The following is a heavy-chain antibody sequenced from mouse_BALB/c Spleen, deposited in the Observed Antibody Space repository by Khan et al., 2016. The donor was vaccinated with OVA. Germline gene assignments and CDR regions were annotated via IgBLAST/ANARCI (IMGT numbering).Heavy chain of an antibody. Sequence: QVQLKESGPGLVAPSQSLSITCTVSGFSLSSYGVNWVRQPPGKGLEWLGVIWGDGNTNYHSALISRLIISKDNSKSQVFLKLNSLQNDDTDTSYCSKFTPDSYSIDYWGQGTLVTVSS. CDR3: SKFTPDSYSIDY. V-gene: IGHV2-3*01. CDR1: GFSLSSYG. J-gene: IGHJ4*01. CDR2: IWGDGNT. D-gene: IGHD1-1*01.